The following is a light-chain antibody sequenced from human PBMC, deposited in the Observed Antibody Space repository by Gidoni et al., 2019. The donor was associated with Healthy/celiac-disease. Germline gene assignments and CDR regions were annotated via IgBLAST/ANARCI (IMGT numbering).Light chain of an antibody. CDR2: QDS. Sequence: PSVSVSPGQTASITCSGDKLGDKYACWYQQKPGQSPVLVIYQDSKRPSGIPERFSGSNSGNTATLTISGTQAMDEADYYCQAWDSSTVVFGGGTKLPVL. CDR1: KLGDKY. CDR3: QAWDSSTVV. J-gene: IGLJ2*01. V-gene: IGLV3-1*01.